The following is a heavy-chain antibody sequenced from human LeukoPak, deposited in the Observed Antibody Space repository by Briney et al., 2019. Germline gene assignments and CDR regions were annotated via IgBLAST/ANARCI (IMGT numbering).Heavy chain of an antibody. Sequence: HPGGSLRLSCAVSGLSFSNYWMHWVRQAPGKGLVWVARTNLHGTAVDYADSVKGRFTISRDNAKNTLFLQMNSLRAEDTAVYYCVRGNTNYDFWSGSVRYFDLWGRGTPVIVSS. J-gene: IGHJ2*01. D-gene: IGHD3-3*01. V-gene: IGHV3-74*01. CDR2: TNLHGTAV. CDR3: VRGNTNYDFWSGSVRYFDL. CDR1: GLSFSNYW.